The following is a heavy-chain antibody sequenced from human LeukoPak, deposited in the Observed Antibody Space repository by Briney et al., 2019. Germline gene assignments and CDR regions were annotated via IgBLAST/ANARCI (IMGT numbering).Heavy chain of an antibody. CDR2: ISSSSSYI. D-gene: IGHD6-19*01. CDR3: ARDPTLYSSGWYDY. J-gene: IGHJ4*02. Sequence: GGSLRLSCAASGFTFSSYSMNWVRQAPGKGLEWVSSISSSSSYIYYADSVKGRFTISRDNAKNSLYLQMNSLRAEDTAVYYCARDPTLYSSGWYDYWGQGTLVTVSP. CDR1: GFTFSSYS. V-gene: IGHV3-21*01.